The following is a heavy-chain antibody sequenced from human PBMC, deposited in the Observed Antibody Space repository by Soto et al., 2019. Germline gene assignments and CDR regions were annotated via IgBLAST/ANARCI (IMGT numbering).Heavy chain of an antibody. CDR3: ATQHLQYCSGGTCNLFDF. D-gene: IGHD2-15*01. CDR2: ISVSGDST. J-gene: IGHJ4*02. CDR1: GFTFTTYA. V-gene: IGHV3-23*01. Sequence: GGSLRLSCAASGFTFTTYAMNWVRQAPGKGLEWVSTISVSGDSTYYADSVKGRFAVSRDNSKNTIYLQMNSLRAEDTAIYYCATQHLQYCSGGTCNLFDFWGQGTLVTVSS.